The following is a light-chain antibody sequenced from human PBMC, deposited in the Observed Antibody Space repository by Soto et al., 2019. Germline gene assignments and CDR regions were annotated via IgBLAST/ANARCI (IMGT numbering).Light chain of an antibody. V-gene: IGLV7-46*01. J-gene: IGLJ2*01. CDR3: FLSYSGAREGG. CDR1: TGAVTSGHY. Sequence: QAVVTQEPSLTVSPGGTVSLTCGSSTGAVTSGHYPYWFQQKPGQAPRTLIYDTSNKHSWTPARFSGSLLGGKAALTLSGAQPEDEAEYYCFLSYSGAREGGFGGGTQLTDL. CDR2: DTS.